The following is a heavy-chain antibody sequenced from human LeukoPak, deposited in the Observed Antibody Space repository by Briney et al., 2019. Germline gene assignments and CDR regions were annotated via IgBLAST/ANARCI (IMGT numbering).Heavy chain of an antibody. CDR1: GFTFSDYY. V-gene: IGHV3-23*01. J-gene: IGHJ4*02. CDR3: AKELPGHPKQYYFDY. CDR2: ISGSGGST. D-gene: IGHD1-26*01. Sequence: PGGSLRLSCAASGFTFSDYYMSWIRQAPGKGLEWVSAISGSGGSTYYADSVKGRFTISRDNSKNTLYLQMNSLRAEDTAVYYCAKELPGHPKQYYFDYWGQGTLVTVSS.